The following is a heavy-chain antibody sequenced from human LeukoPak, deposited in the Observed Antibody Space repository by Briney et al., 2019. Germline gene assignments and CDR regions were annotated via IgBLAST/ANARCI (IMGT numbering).Heavy chain of an antibody. CDR2: IRAYNGDT. Sequence: ASVKVSCKASPDTFTRYGITWVRQAPGQGLEWMGWIRAYNGDTNYAQKFQGRVTMTAERSTNTAYMELRGLTFDDTAVFYCATTTANSGSSLYWGQGTLVNVAS. D-gene: IGHD6-19*01. J-gene: IGHJ4*02. CDR3: ATTTANSGSSLY. V-gene: IGHV1-18*01. CDR1: PDTFTRYG.